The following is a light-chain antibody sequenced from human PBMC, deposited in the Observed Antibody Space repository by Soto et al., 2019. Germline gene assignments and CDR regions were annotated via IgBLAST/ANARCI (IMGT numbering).Light chain of an antibody. CDR1: QGVRDD. Sequence: IQMTQSPSSLSSSVGKKKNNNCRESQGVRDDVGWYQQKPGKAPKLLIYSASTLQSGVPSRFSGSGSGTDFTLTISGLQPEDFATYYCLQESNYPLTFGGGTKVDIK. CDR2: SAS. CDR3: LQESNYPLT. V-gene: IGKV1-6*01. J-gene: IGKJ4*01.